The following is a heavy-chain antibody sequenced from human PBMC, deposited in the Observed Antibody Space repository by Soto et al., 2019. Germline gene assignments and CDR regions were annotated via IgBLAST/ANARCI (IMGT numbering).Heavy chain of an antibody. Sequence: GGSLRLSCAASGFTFSSHAMRWVRLAPGKGLEWVSGISGSGAAKYYADSVKGRFTISRDNSKDTLFLQMNSLRAEGTALYYCAKVLGDYGAFDIRGQGTMVTVSS. CDR1: GFTFSSHA. D-gene: IGHD4-17*01. CDR2: ISGSGAAK. J-gene: IGHJ3*02. V-gene: IGHV3-23*01. CDR3: AKVLGDYGAFDI.